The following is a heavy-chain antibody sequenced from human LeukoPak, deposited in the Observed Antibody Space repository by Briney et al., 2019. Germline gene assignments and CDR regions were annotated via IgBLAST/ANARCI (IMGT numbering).Heavy chain of an antibody. V-gene: IGHV4-39*01. D-gene: IGHD3-3*01. J-gene: IGHJ5*02. CDR3: ARFRGFRVVAGSWFDP. CDR1: GGSISSSSYY. CDR2: IYYSGST. Sequence: PSETLSLTCTVSGGSISSSSYYWGWIRQPPGKGLEWVGSIYYSGSTYYNPSLKSRVTISVDTSKNQFSLKLGSVTAADTAVYYCARFRGFRVVAGSWFDPWGQGTLVTVSS.